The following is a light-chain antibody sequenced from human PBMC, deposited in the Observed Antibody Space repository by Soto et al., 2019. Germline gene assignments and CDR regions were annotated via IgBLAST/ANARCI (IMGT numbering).Light chain of an antibody. CDR1: QSINSW. Sequence: DIQMTQSPSTLSASVGDRVIITCRASQSINSWLAWYQQKPGKAPELLISKASSLQSGVPPRFSGSGSGTEFTLTISSLQPDDFATYYCQQYNNYSWTFGQGTKVEIK. V-gene: IGKV1-5*03. CDR3: QQYNNYSWT. CDR2: KAS. J-gene: IGKJ1*01.